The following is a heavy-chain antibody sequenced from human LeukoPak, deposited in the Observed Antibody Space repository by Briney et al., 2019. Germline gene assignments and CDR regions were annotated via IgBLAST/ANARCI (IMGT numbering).Heavy chain of an antibody. V-gene: IGHV3-30*04. D-gene: IGHD3-10*01. CDR3: ARDWFGESAFDY. Sequence: GRSLRLSCAASGFTFSSYAMHWVRQAPGKGLEWVAVISYDGSKKYYADSVKGRFTISRDNSKNTLYLQMNSLRAEDTAVYYCARDWFGESAFDYWGQGTLVTVSS. CDR2: ISYDGSKK. J-gene: IGHJ4*02. CDR1: GFTFSSYA.